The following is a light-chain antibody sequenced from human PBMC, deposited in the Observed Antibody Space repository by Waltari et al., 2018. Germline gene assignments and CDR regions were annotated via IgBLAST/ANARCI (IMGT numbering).Light chain of an antibody. J-gene: IGKJ1*01. CDR3: QQYKSPPWT. V-gene: IGKV1-5*03. Sequence: DIQMTQSPSTLSASVGERVTITCRASQSISTWLAWYQQKQGQAPDLLIFKASRLEKGVPSRFSASCSGTEFTLSIYSLQHADFPPYYCQQYKSPPWTFAHVTKVDI. CDR2: KAS. CDR1: QSISTW.